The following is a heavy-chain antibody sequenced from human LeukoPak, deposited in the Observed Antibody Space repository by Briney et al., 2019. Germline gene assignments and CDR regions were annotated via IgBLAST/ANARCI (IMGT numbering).Heavy chain of an antibody. J-gene: IGHJ4*02. V-gene: IGHV1-46*01. D-gene: IGHD3-22*01. CDR3: ARAADSGYYFDY. CDR2: INPSGGST. Sequence: ASVTVSFTASGYTFTSYYMHWVRQAPGQGLEWMGIINPSGGSTSYAQKFQGRVTMTRDTSTSTVYMELSSLGSEDTAVYYCARAADSGYYFDYWGQGTLVTVSS. CDR1: GYTFTSYY.